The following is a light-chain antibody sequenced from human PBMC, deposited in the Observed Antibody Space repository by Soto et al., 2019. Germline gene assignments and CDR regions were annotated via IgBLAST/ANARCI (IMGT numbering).Light chain of an antibody. V-gene: IGLV2-11*01. CDR2: DVT. Sequence: QSALTQPRSVSGSPGQSVTISCTGTSSDVGRYDYVSWYQQYPGEAPKLIIYDVTERPSGVPDRFSGSKSGNTASLTISGLRAEDEAAYSCCSFAGSYSYVFGSGTKVTDL. CDR1: SSDVGRYDY. J-gene: IGLJ1*01. CDR3: CSFAGSYSYV.